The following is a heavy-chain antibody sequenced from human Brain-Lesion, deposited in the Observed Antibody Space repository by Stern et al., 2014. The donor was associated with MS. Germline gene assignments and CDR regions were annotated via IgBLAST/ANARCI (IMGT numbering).Heavy chain of an antibody. CDR3: ATYYYDSTGYKDF. V-gene: IGHV1-2*04. D-gene: IGHD3-22*01. CDR2: INPKSGGT. CDR1: GYTFTGYY. J-gene: IGHJ4*02. Sequence: QLVQSGAEVKKPGASVKVSCKASGYTFTGYYMHWVRQAPGQGLEWMGWINPKSGGTNYAQKFQGWVTMTRDTSINTAYMELSRLRSDDTAVYYCATYYYDSTGYKDFWGQGTLVTVSS.